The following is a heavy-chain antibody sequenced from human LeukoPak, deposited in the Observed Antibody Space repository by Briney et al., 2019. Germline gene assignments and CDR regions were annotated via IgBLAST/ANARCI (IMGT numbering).Heavy chain of an antibody. CDR2: ISSSSSYI. D-gene: IGHD1-26*01. CDR1: GFTFSSYS. Sequence: GGSLRLSCAASGFTFSSYSMNWVRQAPGKGLEWVSSISSSSSYIYYADSVKGRFTISRDNAKNSLYLQMNSLRAEDTAVYYCARDMVGATGYDALDIWGQGTMVTVSS. J-gene: IGHJ3*02. V-gene: IGHV3-21*01. CDR3: ARDMVGATGYDALDI.